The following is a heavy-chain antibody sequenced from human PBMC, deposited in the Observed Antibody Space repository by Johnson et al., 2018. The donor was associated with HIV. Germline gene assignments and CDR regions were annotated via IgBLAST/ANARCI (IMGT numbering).Heavy chain of an antibody. V-gene: IGHV3-20*04. Sequence: VQLVESGGSAVRPGGSLRLSCAASGFSFDDYGMAWVRQGPGKGLEWVSGLNWHGGSTGYADSVKGRFTISRDNAKNSLDLQMNSLRAEDTALYYCARGDRGDAFDIWGQGTMVTVSS. CDR1: GFSFDDYG. J-gene: IGHJ3*02. D-gene: IGHD3-10*01. CDR2: LNWHGGST. CDR3: ARGDRGDAFDI.